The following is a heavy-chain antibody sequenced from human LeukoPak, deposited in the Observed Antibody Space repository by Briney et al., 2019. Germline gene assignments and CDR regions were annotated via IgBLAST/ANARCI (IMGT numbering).Heavy chain of an antibody. CDR1: GFTFSDYW. Sequence: GGSLRLSCEASGFTFSDYWMSWVRQAPGKGLEWVANMKQDGSEKYYVDSVEGRFTISRDNAQNSLYLQMNSLRAEDTAMYYCARDNYGLFDYWGQGTLVTVSS. V-gene: IGHV3-7*01. D-gene: IGHD3-10*01. CDR3: ARDNYGLFDY. CDR2: MKQDGSEK. J-gene: IGHJ4*02.